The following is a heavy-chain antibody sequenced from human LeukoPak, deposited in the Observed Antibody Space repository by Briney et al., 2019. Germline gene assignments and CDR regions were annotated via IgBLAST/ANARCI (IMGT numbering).Heavy chain of an antibody. CDR3: AKGLGYCSGGSCYSLDY. Sequence: GGSLRLSCAASGFTFSSYGMHWVRQAPGKGLEWVAFIRYDGSNKYYADSVKGRFTISRDNSKNTLYLQMNSLRAEDTAVYYCAKGLGYCSGGSCYSLDYWGQGTLVTVSS. J-gene: IGHJ4*02. CDR2: IRYDGSNK. CDR1: GFTFSSYG. D-gene: IGHD2-15*01. V-gene: IGHV3-30*02.